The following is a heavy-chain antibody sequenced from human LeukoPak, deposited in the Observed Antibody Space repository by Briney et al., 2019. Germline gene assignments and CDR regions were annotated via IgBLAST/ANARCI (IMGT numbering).Heavy chain of an antibody. V-gene: IGHV3-7*01. J-gene: IGHJ4*02. CDR1: GFTFSSYW. CDR2: IKQDGSEI. D-gene: IGHD4-17*01. Sequence: PGGSLRLSCVASGFTFSSYWMSWVRQAPGKGLEWAANIKQDGSEIHYVDSVKGRFTISRDNAKNSVYLQMNSLRAEDTAVYYCARDYGDTYWGQGTLVTVSS. CDR3: ARDYGDTY.